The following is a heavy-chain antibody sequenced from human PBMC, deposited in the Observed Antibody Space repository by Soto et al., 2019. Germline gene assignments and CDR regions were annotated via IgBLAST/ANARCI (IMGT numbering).Heavy chain of an antibody. CDR3: ARGLEAYYGFWSGPPDYYYYYGMDV. CDR2: IYYGGST. D-gene: IGHD3-3*01. J-gene: IGHJ6*02. CDR1: GGSISSGGYY. V-gene: IGHV4-61*08. Sequence: SATLSLTCTFSGGSISSGGYYWSWIRQHPGKGLEWIGYIYYGGSTNYNPSLKSRVTISVDTSKNQFSLKLSSVTAADTAVYYCARGLEAYYGFWSGPPDYYYYYGMDVWGQGTTVTVAS.